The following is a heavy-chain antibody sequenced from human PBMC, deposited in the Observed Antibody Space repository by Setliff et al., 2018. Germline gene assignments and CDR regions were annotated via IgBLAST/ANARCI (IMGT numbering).Heavy chain of an antibody. CDR1: GYSFTSYG. J-gene: IGHJ4*02. CDR3: SRLVRYCTTTTCQSVPGAEV. D-gene: IGHD2-8*01. Sequence: ASVKVSCKTSGYSFTSYGISWARQAPGQGLEWMGWIGAYTGNTNYAQKFQGRVTMTTDTSTSTAYMELRSLRSDDTAVYYCSRLVRYCTTTTCQSVPGAEVWGQGTLVTVS. CDR2: IGAYTGNT. V-gene: IGHV1-18*01.